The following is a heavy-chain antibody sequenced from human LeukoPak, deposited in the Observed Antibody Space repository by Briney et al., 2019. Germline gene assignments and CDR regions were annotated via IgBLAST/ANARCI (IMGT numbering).Heavy chain of an antibody. V-gene: IGHV4-59*12. CDR1: GGSISSYY. Sequence: PSETLSLTCTVSGGSISSYYWSWIRQPPGKGLEWIGYIYYSGSTSYNPSLKSRVTISVDTSKNQFSLKLSSVTAADTAVYYCARKIKVQWFVRRSYWYFDLWGRGTLVTVSS. J-gene: IGHJ2*01. CDR3: ARKIKVQWFVRRSYWYFDL. D-gene: IGHD3-10*01. CDR2: IYYSGST.